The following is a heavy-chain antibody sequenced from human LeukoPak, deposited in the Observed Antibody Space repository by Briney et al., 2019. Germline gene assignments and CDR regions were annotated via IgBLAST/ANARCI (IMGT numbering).Heavy chain of an antibody. J-gene: IGHJ4*02. D-gene: IGHD3-3*01. Sequence: PGGSLRLSCAASGFTFSSYWMSWVRQAPGKGPEWVANIKQDGSEKYYVDSVKGRFTTSRDNAKNSLYLQMNSLRAEDTAVYYCARGGTRFWSGYYTGEDYWGQGTLVTVSS. CDR2: IKQDGSEK. V-gene: IGHV3-7*01. CDR1: GFTFSSYW. CDR3: ARGGTRFWSGYYTGEDY.